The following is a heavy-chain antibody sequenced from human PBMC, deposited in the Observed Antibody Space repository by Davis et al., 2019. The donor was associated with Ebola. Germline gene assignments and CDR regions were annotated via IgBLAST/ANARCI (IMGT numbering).Heavy chain of an antibody. V-gene: IGHV3-64*01. J-gene: IGHJ4*02. CDR3: VRHYSTVWYHYDYFDY. CDR2: ISSNGMST. CDR1: GFTFSNYG. Sequence: GESLKISCVASGFTFSNYGMQWVRQAPGKGLEYVSGISSNGMSTYYANSVKGRFTISGDNSRNTLYLQMNSLRDEDTAVYYCVRHYSTVWYHYDYFDYWGQGALVTVSS. D-gene: IGHD6-19*01.